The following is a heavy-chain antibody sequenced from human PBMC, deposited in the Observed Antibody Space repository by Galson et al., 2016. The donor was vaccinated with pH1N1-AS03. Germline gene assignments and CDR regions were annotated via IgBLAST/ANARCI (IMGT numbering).Heavy chain of an antibody. D-gene: IGHD1-26*01. CDR3: ARDWEPHMRMDCFDP. CDR1: GYTFTSYG. V-gene: IGHV1-18*04. Sequence: SVKVSCKASGYTFTSYGISWVRQAPGQGLEWMGWVSGHDGETNYAEHMEGRVTMTADTSTGTAYMAVRSLRSDDSALYYCARDWEPHMRMDCFDPWGQGTLVTVSS. J-gene: IGHJ5*02. CDR2: VSGHDGET.